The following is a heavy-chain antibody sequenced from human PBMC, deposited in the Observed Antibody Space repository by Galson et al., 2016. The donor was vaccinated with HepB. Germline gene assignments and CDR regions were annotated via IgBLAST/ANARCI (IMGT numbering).Heavy chain of an antibody. J-gene: IGHJ4*02. CDR3: AHRTAFRTNDCSSFYFDY. CDR1: GFSLSTRGVG. D-gene: IGHD2-21*02. Sequence: ALVKPTQTLTLTFTFSGFSLSTRGVGVVWIRQPPGKALAWLALIYWDDDKRYGPSLKSRLTITKDTSKNQVVLTMTNMDPVDTATHHCAHRTAFRTNDCSSFYFDYWGQGTLVTVSS. CDR2: IYWDDDK. V-gene: IGHV2-5*05.